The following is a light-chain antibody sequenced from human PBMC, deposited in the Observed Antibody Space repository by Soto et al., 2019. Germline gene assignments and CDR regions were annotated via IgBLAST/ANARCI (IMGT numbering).Light chain of an antibody. CDR2: DVT. Sequence: QSVLTQPRSVSGSPGQSVTISCTGTSSDVGGYDYVSWFQHHPGKVPKLMISDVTKRPSGVPDRFSASKSGNTASLTISGLQAEDEADYYCCSYGGYFWVFGGGAKLTVL. CDR3: CSYGGYFWV. J-gene: IGLJ3*02. CDR1: SSDVGGYDY. V-gene: IGLV2-11*01.